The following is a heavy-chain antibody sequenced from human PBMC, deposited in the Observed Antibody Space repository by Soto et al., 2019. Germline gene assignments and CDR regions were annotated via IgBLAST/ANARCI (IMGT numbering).Heavy chain of an antibody. CDR1: GGTFSSYA. CDR2: IIPIFGTA. D-gene: IGHD3-10*01. Sequence: GASVKVSCKASGGTFSSYAISWVRQAPGQGLEWMGGIIPIFGTANYAQKFQGRVTITADESTSTAYMELSSLRSEDAAVYYCAGNYYGSGSYPGDYWGQGTLVTVSS. CDR3: AGNYYGSGSYPGDY. J-gene: IGHJ4*02. V-gene: IGHV1-69*13.